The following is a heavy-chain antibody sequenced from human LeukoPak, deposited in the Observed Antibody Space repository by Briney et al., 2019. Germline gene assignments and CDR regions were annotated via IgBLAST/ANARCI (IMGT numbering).Heavy chain of an antibody. CDR1: GGSISSSSYY. Sequence: SETLSLTCTVSGGSISSSSYYWGWIRQPPGKGLEWIGSIYYSGSTYYNPSLKSRVTISVDTSKNQFSLKLSSVTAADTAVYYCARDRGGYSYGYGNWFDPWGQGTLVTVSS. V-gene: IGHV4-39*07. D-gene: IGHD5-18*01. CDR3: ARDRGGYSYGYGNWFDP. J-gene: IGHJ5*02. CDR2: IYYSGST.